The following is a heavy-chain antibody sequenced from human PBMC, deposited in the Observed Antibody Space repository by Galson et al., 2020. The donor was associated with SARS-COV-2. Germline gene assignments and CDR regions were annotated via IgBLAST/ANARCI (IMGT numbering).Heavy chain of an antibody. CDR1: GGSISSYY. CDR3: ASIGDSSGYYSSFDY. Sequence: SQTLSLTCTVSGGSISSYYWSWIRQPPGKGLEWIGYIYYSGSTNYNPSLKSRVTISVDTSKKQFSLKLSSVTAADTAVYYCASIGDSSGYYSSFDYWGQGTLVTVSS. D-gene: IGHD3-22*01. J-gene: IGHJ4*02. V-gene: IGHV4-59*01. CDR2: IYYSGST.